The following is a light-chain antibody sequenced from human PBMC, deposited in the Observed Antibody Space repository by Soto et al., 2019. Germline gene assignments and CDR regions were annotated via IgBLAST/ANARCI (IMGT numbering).Light chain of an antibody. Sequence: QSVLTQPRSVSGSPGQSVTISCTGTSSDVGGYNYVSWYQHHPGKAPKLMIYDVSKRPSGVPDRFSGSKSGNTASLTISGLQAEDEADYYCCSYAGFSTFVLFGGGTKVTVL. CDR2: DVS. V-gene: IGLV2-11*01. CDR1: SSDVGGYNY. CDR3: CSYAGFSTFVL. J-gene: IGLJ3*02.